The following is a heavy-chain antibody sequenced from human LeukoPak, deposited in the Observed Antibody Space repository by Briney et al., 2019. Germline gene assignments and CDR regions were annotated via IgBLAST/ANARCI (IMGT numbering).Heavy chain of an antibody. CDR2: IYYSGST. D-gene: IGHD2-2*01. Sequence: SETLSLXCTVSGGSISSGDYYWIWIRQPPGKGLEWIGYIYYSGSTYYNPSLKSRVTISVDTSKNQFSLKLSSVTAADTAVYYCARVGQYQQFDYWGQGTLVTVSS. V-gene: IGHV4-30-4*08. J-gene: IGHJ4*02. CDR1: GGSISSGDYY. CDR3: ARVGQYQQFDY.